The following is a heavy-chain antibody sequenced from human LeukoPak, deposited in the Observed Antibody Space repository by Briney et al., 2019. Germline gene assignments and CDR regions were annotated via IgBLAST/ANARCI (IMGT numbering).Heavy chain of an antibody. J-gene: IGHJ4*02. D-gene: IGHD3-22*01. CDR2: INHSGST. CDR3: ARERVNRNYYDSSGYYYYFDY. CDR1: GGSFSGYY. V-gene: IGHV4-34*01. Sequence: SETLSLTCAVYGGSFSGYYWSWIRQPPGKGLEWIGEINHSGSTNYNPSLKSRVTISVDTSKNQFSLKLSSVTAADTAVYYCARERVNRNYYDSSGYYYYFDYWGQGTLVTVSS.